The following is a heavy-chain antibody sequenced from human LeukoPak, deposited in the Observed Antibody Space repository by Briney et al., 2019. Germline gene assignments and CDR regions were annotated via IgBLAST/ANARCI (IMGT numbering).Heavy chain of an antibody. J-gene: IGHJ6*03. V-gene: IGHV3-43D*03. CDR3: AKDSNPQYYMDV. CDR1: GFTFDDYA. CDR2: ISWDGGST. Sequence: GGSLRLSCAASGFTFDDYAMHWVRQAPGKGLEWVSLISWDGGSTYYADSVKGRFTISRDNSKNSLYLQMNSLRAEDTALYYCAKDSNPQYYMDVWGKGTTVTVSS.